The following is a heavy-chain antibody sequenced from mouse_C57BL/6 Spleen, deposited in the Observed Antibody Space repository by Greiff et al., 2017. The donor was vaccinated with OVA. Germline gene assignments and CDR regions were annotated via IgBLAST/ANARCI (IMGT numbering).Heavy chain of an antibody. Sequence: EVQLQESGPGLVKPSQSLSLTCSVTGYSITSGYYWTWIRQFPGNKLEWMGYISYDGSNNYNPTLKNRITITRDTSKNQFFLKLNSVTTEDTATYYCAREDYGSLYYYAMDYWGQGTSVTVSS. CDR3: AREDYGSLYYYAMDY. J-gene: IGHJ4*01. CDR2: ISYDGSN. CDR1: GYSITSGYY. D-gene: IGHD1-1*01. V-gene: IGHV3-6*01.